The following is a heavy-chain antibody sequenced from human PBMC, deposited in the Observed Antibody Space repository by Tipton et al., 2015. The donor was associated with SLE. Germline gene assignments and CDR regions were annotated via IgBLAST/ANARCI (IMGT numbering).Heavy chain of an antibody. D-gene: IGHD5-12*01. J-gene: IGHJ4*02. CDR2: MSYSGST. Sequence: TLFLTCTVSGGSISSDDYYWTWIRQHPGKGLEWIGHMSYSGSTHYNPSLKSRITISVDTSKNHFSLKLSSVTAADTAVYYCARGGVGGYDYFDHCGQGSLGTVSS. CDR3: ARGGVGGYDYFDH. CDR1: GGSISSDDYY. V-gene: IGHV4-31*03.